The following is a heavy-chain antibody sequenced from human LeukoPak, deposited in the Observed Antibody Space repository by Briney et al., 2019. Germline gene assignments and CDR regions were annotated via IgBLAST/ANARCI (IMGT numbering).Heavy chain of an antibody. CDR1: GFTFSSYA. Sequence: GGSLRLSCAASGFTFSSYAMSWVRQAPGKGLEWVSAISGSGGSTYYADSVKGRFTISRDNSKNTLYLQMNSLRAEDTAVYYCAKVGPYIVAVPAAPVDYWGQGTLVTVSS. CDR2: ISGSGGST. V-gene: IGHV3-23*01. J-gene: IGHJ4*02. CDR3: AKVGPYIVAVPAAPVDY. D-gene: IGHD2-2*01.